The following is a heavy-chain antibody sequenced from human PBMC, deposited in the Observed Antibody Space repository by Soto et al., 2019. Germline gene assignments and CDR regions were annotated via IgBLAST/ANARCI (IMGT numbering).Heavy chain of an antibody. Sequence: PGGSLRLSCAASGFTFSSYWMHWVRQAPGKGLVWVSRINSDGSSTSYADSVKGRFTISRDNAKNTLYLQMNSLRAEDTAVYYCASSQYSGTTGYFDYWGQGTLVTVYS. V-gene: IGHV3-74*01. CDR3: ASSQYSGTTGYFDY. CDR2: INSDGSST. D-gene: IGHD1-26*01. CDR1: GFTFSSYW. J-gene: IGHJ4*02.